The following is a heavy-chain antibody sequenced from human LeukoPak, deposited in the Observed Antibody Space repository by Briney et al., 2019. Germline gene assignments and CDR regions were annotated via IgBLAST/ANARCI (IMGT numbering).Heavy chain of an antibody. D-gene: IGHD6-13*01. CDR3: ARRISGTIAAAKRTLVEN. CDR1: GGTFSSYA. J-gene: IGHJ4*02. Sequence: ASVKVSCKASGGTFSSYAISWVRQAPGQGLEWMGRIIPILGIANYAQKFQGRVTITADKSTSTAYMELSSLRSEDTAVYYCARRISGTIAAAKRTLVENWGQGTLVTVSS. V-gene: IGHV1-69*04. CDR2: IIPILGIA.